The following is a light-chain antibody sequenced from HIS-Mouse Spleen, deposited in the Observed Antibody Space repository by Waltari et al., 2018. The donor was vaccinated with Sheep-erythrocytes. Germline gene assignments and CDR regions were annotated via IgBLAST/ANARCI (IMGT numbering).Light chain of an antibody. Sequence: SYELTQPPSVSVSPGQTASITCSGDKLGDKYACWYHQKPGQSPVLVIYQDRKRPSGIPERFSGSNSGNTATLTISGTQAMDEADYYCQAWDSSTAWVFGGGTKLTVL. CDR1: KLGDKY. J-gene: IGLJ3*02. V-gene: IGLV3-1*01. CDR2: QDR. CDR3: QAWDSSTAWV.